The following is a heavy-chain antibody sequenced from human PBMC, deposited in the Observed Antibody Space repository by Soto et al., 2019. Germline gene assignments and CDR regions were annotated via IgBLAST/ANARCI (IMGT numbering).Heavy chain of an antibody. CDR2: IYTSGST. J-gene: IGHJ6*02. D-gene: IGHD3-10*01. Sequence: LSLTCTVSGGSISSYYWSWIRQPAGKGLEWIGRIYTSGSTNYNPSLKSRVTMSVDTSKNQFSLKLSSVTAADTAVYYCARVGTMVRGATDYYYGMDVWGQGTTVTVSS. CDR1: GGSISSYY. CDR3: ARVGTMVRGATDYYYGMDV. V-gene: IGHV4-4*07.